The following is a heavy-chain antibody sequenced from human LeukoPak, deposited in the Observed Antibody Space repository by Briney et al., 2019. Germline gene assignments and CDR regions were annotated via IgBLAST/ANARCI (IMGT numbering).Heavy chain of an antibody. CDR2: FDPEDGET. J-gene: IGHJ3*02. CDR3: ATRRGWNDAFDI. CDR1: GYTLTELS. D-gene: IGHD6-19*01. V-gene: IGHV1-24*01. Sequence: ASVKVSCKVSGYTLTELSMHWVRQAPGKGLEWMGGFDPEDGETIYAQKFQGRVTMTEDTSTDTDYMELSSLRSEDTAVYYCATRRGWNDAFDIWGQGTMVTVSS.